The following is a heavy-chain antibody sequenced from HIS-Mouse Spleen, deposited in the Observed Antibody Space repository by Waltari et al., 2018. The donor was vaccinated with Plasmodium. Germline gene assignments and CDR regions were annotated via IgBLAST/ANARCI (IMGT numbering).Heavy chain of an antibody. Sequence: QLQLQESGPGLVKPSETLSLTCTVSGGSISSSSYYWGWIRQPPGKGLEWIGSIYYSGSTYSNPALKSRVTISVDTSKNQFSLKLSSVTAADTAVYYCARVPYYDDSSGYGMGWFDPWGQGTLVTVSS. J-gene: IGHJ5*02. CDR2: IYYSGST. CDR1: GGSISSSSYY. D-gene: IGHD3-22*01. CDR3: ARVPYYDDSSGYGMGWFDP. V-gene: IGHV4-39*07.